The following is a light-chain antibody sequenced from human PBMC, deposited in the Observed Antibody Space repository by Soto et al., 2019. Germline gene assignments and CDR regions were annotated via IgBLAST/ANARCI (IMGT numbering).Light chain of an antibody. J-gene: IGKJ1*01. V-gene: IGKV1-39*01. CDR2: GAS. Sequence: DIQMTQSPSSLSASVGDRVTITCRTSQSLNNYLNWYQPKPVKAPKFLIYGASSVQSGVPLRFIGSGAGTDFTLTITTLQPEDFATYYCQESYSFLWGTCGQGTKVEIK. CDR3: QESYSFLWGT. CDR1: QSLNNY.